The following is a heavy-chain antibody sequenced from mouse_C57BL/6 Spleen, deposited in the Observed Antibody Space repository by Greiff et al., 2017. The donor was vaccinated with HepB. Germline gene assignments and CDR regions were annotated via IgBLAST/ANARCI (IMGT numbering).Heavy chain of an antibody. CDR2: IYPGDGDT. CDR1: GYAFSSYW. D-gene: IGHD2-4*01. J-gene: IGHJ4*01. V-gene: IGHV1-80*01. CDR3: ARYDYDDAMDY. Sequence: AQLQQSGAELVKPGASVKISCKASGYAFSSYWMNWVKQRPGKGLEWIGQIYPGDGDTNYNGKFKGKATLTADKSSSTAYMQLSSLTSEDSAVYFCARYDYDDAMDYWGQGTSVTVSS.